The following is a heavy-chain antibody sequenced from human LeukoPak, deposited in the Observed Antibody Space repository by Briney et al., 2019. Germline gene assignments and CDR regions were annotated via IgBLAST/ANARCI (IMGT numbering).Heavy chain of an antibody. CDR1: GFTFSSYA. J-gene: IGHJ4*02. CDR2: ISGSGGST. Sequence: HAGGSLRLSCAASGFTFSSYAMSWVRQAPGKGLEWVSAISGSGGSTYYADSVKGRFTISRDNSKNTLYLQMNSLRAEDTAVYYCAKGVSGDILTGPYFDYWGQGTLVTVSS. CDR3: AKGVSGDILTGPYFDY. V-gene: IGHV3-23*01. D-gene: IGHD3-9*01.